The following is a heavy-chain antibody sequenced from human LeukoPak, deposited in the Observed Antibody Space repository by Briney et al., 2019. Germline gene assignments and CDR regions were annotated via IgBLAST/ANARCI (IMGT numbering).Heavy chain of an antibody. V-gene: IGHV1-18*01. CDR3: ARDLFGVHSVGY. D-gene: IGHD3-3*01. Sequence: ASVKVSCKASGYTLSSYGISWVRQAPGQGLEWMGWISAYNGNTNYAQNLQGRVTMTTDTSTNTAYMELRSLRSDDTAVYYCARDLFGVHSVGYWGQGTLVTVSS. J-gene: IGHJ4*02. CDR2: ISAYNGNT. CDR1: GYTLSSYG.